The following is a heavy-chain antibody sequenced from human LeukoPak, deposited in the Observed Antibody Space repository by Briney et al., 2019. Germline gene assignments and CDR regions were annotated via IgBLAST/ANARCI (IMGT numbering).Heavy chain of an antibody. D-gene: IGHD5-18*01. J-gene: IGHJ4*02. Sequence: SETLSLTCTVSGGSIGSSTYYWGWIRQPPGKGLEWIGSIYYSGSTYYNPSLKSRVTISVDTSKNQFSLKLSSVTAADTAVYYCARRDTAMAAFSYWGQGTLVTVSS. CDR2: IYYSGST. CDR3: ARRDTAMAAFSY. V-gene: IGHV4-39*01. CDR1: GGSIGSSTYY.